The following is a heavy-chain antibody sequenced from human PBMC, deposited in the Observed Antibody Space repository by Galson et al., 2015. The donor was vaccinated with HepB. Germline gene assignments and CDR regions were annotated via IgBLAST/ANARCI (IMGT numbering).Heavy chain of an antibody. CDR1: GFTFSDYY. CDR3: ARGQAAGTYYYYYMDV. D-gene: IGHD6-13*01. CDR2: ISSSGSIT. J-gene: IGHJ6*03. Sequence: SLRLSCAASGFTFSDYYMSRIRQAPGKGLEWVSYISSSGSITYYADSVKGRFTISRDNAKNSLYLQMNSLRAEDTAVYYCARGQAAGTYYYYYMDVWGKGTTVTVSS. V-gene: IGHV3-11*01.